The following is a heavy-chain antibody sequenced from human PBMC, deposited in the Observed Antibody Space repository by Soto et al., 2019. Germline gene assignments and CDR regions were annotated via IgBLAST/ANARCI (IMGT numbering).Heavy chain of an antibody. D-gene: IGHD3-16*01. J-gene: IGHJ4*02. CDR3: AHRGGATVGLYYFDY. Sequence: ESGPTLVNPTHTLTLTCTLSGFSLSTTGVGVSWIRQPPGKALEWLALIYWHDDKRYSPSLESRLTITKDTSKNQVVLTMANMDPVDTATYYCAHRGGATVGLYYFDYWGQGALVTVSS. CDR1: GFSLSTTGVG. V-gene: IGHV2-5*01. CDR2: IYWHDDK.